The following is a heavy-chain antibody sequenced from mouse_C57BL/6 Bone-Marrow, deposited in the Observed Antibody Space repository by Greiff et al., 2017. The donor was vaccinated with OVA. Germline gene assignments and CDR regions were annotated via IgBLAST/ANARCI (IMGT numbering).Heavy chain of an antibody. V-gene: IGHV1-59*01. J-gene: IGHJ3*01. Sequence: VQLQQPGAELVRPGTSVKLSCKASGYTFTSYWMHWVKQRPGQGLEWIGVIDPSDSYTNYNQKFKGKATLTVDTSSSTAYMQLSSLTSEDSAVYYCERLSGGNNAWFAYWGQGTLVTVSA. CDR3: ERLSGGNNAWFAY. CDR2: IDPSDSYT. D-gene: IGHD2-1*01. CDR1: GYTFTSYW.